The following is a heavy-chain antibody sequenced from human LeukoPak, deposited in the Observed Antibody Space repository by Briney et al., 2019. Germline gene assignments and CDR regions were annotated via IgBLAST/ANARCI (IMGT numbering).Heavy chain of an antibody. J-gene: IGHJ6*03. CDR1: GFPFSGYW. Sequence: GGSLRLSCAASGFPFSGYWMHWVRQGPEKGLELVSRIDNDGHGIFYVDSVKGRFTTSRDNAKNTLYLQMNSLRVEDTAVYYCATGGGWDPSFGVVTHIDVWGKGTTVVVSS. D-gene: IGHD3-3*01. V-gene: IGHV3-74*01. CDR2: IDNDGHGI. CDR3: ATGGGWDPSFGVVTHIDV.